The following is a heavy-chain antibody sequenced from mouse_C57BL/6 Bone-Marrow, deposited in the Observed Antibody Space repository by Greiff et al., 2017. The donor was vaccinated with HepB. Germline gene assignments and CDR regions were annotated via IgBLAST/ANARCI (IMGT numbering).Heavy chain of an antibody. CDR2: IDPSDSYT. V-gene: IGHV1-50*01. CDR1: GYTFTSYW. Sequence: QVQLQQPGAELVKPGASVKLSCKASGYTFTSYWMQWVKQRPGQGLEWIGEIDPSDSYTNYNQKFKGTATLTVDTSSITAYMQLSSLTSEDSAVYYCARSPTGAMDYWGQGTSVTVSS. CDR3: ARSPTGAMDY. J-gene: IGHJ4*01. D-gene: IGHD1-1*01.